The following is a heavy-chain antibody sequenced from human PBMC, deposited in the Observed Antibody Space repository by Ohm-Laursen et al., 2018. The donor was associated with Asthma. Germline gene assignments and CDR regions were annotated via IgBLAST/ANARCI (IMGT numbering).Heavy chain of an antibody. V-gene: IGHV3-33*01. CDR2: IWYDGGYK. J-gene: IGHJ3*02. Sequence: SLRLSCAASGFTFTNSGMHWGRQAPGKGLEWGAVIWYDGGYKYSGDSVKGRFTISRDNSKNTLYMQMNSLRSEDTAVYYCARRDFSGGDPSAAFDIWGQGTMVTVSS. CDR1: GFTFTNSG. CDR3: ARRDFSGGDPSAAFDI. D-gene: IGHD2-21*02.